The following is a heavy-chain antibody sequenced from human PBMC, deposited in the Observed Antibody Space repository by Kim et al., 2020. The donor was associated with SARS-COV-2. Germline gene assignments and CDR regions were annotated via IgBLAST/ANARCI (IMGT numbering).Heavy chain of an antibody. V-gene: IGHV4-59*08. CDR1: GGSISSYY. Sequence: SETLSLTCTVSGGSISSYYWSWIRQPPGKGLEWIGYIYYSGSTNYNPSLKSRVTISVDTSKNQFSLKLSSVTAADTAVYYCARQVGFLEWLSHPNWFDPWGQGSLVTVSS. J-gene: IGHJ5*02. D-gene: IGHD3-3*01. CDR2: IYYSGST. CDR3: ARQVGFLEWLSHPNWFDP.